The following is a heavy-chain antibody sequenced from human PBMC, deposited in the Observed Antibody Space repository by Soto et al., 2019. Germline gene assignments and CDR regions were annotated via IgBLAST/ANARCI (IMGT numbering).Heavy chain of an antibody. Sequence: EVQLVESGGGLVQPGGSLRLSCAASGFTFSSYWMHWVRQAPGKGLVWVSRINSDGSSTSYADSVKGRFTISRDNAKNPLYLQMNGLRAEDTAVYYCARDYNWNWFDPWGQGTLVTVSS. CDR3: ARDYNWNWFDP. V-gene: IGHV3-74*01. CDR1: GFTFSSYW. D-gene: IGHD1-20*01. CDR2: INSDGSST. J-gene: IGHJ5*02.